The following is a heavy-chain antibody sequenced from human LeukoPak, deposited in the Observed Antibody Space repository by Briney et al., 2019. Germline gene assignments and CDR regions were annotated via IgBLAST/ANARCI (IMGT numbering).Heavy chain of an antibody. CDR2: ISYDGSNK. Sequence: PGGSLRLSCAASGFTFSTYEMTWVRQAPGKGLEWVAVISYDGSNKYYADSVKGRFTISRDNSKNTLYLQMNSLRAEDTAVYYCAKAGDSSGYYYEDYWGQGTLVTVSS. V-gene: IGHV3-30*18. CDR3: AKAGDSSGYYYEDY. D-gene: IGHD3-22*01. CDR1: GFTFSTYE. J-gene: IGHJ4*02.